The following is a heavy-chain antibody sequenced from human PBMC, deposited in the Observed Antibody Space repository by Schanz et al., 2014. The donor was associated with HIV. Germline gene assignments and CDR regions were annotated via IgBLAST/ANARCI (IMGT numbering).Heavy chain of an antibody. CDR3: ARATRIATRRNAFDV. J-gene: IGHJ3*01. CDR2: IYYSGST. Sequence: DLEWIGNIYYSGSTYYNPSLKSRVNISLDTSENQFSLKLSSVTAADTAVYYCARATRIATRRNAFDVWGQGTMVTVSS. V-gene: IGHV4-31*02. D-gene: IGHD1-1*01.